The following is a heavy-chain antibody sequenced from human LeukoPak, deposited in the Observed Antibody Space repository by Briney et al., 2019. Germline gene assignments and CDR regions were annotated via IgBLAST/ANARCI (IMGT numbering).Heavy chain of an antibody. Sequence: GGSLRLSCAASGFTFSNFAMTWVRQAPGKGLEWVSAIFGSSSTYYAVSLKGRFIISRDNAKNSLYLEINSRRAEDTAVYYCARIGAGSSRDYWGQGTLVTVSS. V-gene: IGHV3-21*01. CDR3: ARIGAGSSRDY. CDR1: GFTFSNFA. J-gene: IGHJ4*02. D-gene: IGHD6-13*01. CDR2: IFGSSST.